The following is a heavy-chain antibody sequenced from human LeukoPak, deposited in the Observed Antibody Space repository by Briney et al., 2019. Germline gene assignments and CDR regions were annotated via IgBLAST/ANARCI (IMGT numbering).Heavy chain of an antibody. Sequence: GSLRLSCAASGFTVSSNYMSWIRQPPGKGLEWIGEINHSGSTNYNPSLKSRVTISVDTSKNQFSLKLSSVTAADTAVYYCAKIAAADYFDCWGQGTLVTVSS. CDR3: AKIAAADYFDC. D-gene: IGHD6-13*01. V-gene: IGHV4-34*08. CDR2: INHSGST. CDR1: GFTVSSNY. J-gene: IGHJ4*02.